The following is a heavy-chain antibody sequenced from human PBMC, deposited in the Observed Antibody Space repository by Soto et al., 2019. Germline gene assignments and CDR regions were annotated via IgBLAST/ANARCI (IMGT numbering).Heavy chain of an antibody. CDR1: GGSISSGGYY. J-gene: IGHJ6*02. CDR2: IYYSGST. Sequence: SETLSLTCTVSGGSISSGGYYWSWIRQHPGKGLEWIGYIYYSGSTYYNPSLKSRVTISVDTSKNQSSLKLSSVTAADTAVYYCARDRRITMVRGVIIGYYYYYGMDVWGQGTTVTVSS. CDR3: ARDRRITMVRGVIIGYYYYYGMDV. D-gene: IGHD3-10*01. V-gene: IGHV4-31*03.